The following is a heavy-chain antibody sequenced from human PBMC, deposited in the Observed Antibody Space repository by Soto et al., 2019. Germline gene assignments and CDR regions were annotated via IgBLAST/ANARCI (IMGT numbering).Heavy chain of an antibody. Sequence: SETLSLTCTISGGVISNYCWNWIRQSPGKGLEWLGHVYFRGSTNYNPSLKSRVSISVDTSKNQFSLKLTSVTAPDTAVYYCARGWRDRDFDFWGQGALVTVSS. CDR1: GGVISNYC. CDR3: ARGWRDRDFDF. J-gene: IGHJ4*02. D-gene: IGHD2-15*01. CDR2: VYFRGST. V-gene: IGHV4-59*01.